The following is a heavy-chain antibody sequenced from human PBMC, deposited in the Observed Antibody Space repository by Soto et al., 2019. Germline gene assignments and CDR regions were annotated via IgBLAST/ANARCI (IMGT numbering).Heavy chain of an antibody. D-gene: IGHD5-18*01. CDR3: ATSVNSAMAFDY. V-gene: IGHV1-46*01. J-gene: IGHJ4*02. Sequence: QVQLVQSGAEVKKPGASVKVSCKASGYTFTHYYIHWVRQAPGQGLEWMGLINPNVGSTTYAQKFRAGFTMTRDTSTSTVYMELSSLRSEDSAVYYCATSVNSAMAFDYWGQGTLVTVSS. CDR2: INPNVGST. CDR1: GYTFTHYY.